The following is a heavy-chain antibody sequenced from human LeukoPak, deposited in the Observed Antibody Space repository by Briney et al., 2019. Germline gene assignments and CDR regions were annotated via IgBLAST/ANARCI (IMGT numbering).Heavy chain of an antibody. CDR2: IYPGDSDT. CDR1: GYRFTSYW. Sequence: GESLKISCKGSGYRFTSYWIGWVRQMPGKGLEWMGSIYPGDSDTRYSPSFQGQVTISADKSTSTAYLHWSSLRASDTAMYYCGRHASSVSWSDPWGQGTLVTVSS. J-gene: IGHJ5*02. CDR3: GRHASSVSWSDP. V-gene: IGHV5-51*01.